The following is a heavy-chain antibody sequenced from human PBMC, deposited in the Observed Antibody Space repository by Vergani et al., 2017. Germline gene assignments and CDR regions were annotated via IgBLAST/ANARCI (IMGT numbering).Heavy chain of an antibody. D-gene: IGHD2-21*01. CDR1: GFTFSSYA. CDR2: ISYDGSNK. V-gene: IGHV3-30-3*01. Sequence: VQLVESGGGLVQPGGSLRLSCAASGFTFSSYAMHWVRQAPGKGLEWVAVISYDGSNKYYADSVKGRFTISRDNSKNTLYLQMNSLRAEDTAVYYCARSESAYCGGDCYTDYWGQGTLVTVSS. J-gene: IGHJ4*02. CDR3: ARSESAYCGGDCYTDY.